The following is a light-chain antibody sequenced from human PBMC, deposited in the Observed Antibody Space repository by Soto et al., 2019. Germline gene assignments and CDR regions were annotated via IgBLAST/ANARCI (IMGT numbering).Light chain of an antibody. Sequence: EIVLTQSPGTLSLSPGERATLSCRASQSVSGSSLAWYQQRSGQAPRLLIYDASNRATGIPARFSGSGSGTDFTLTISSLEPEDFAVYYCQQRSNWPRTFGQGTKVDIK. CDR1: QSVSGSS. CDR3: QQRSNWPRT. V-gene: IGKV3-11*01. J-gene: IGKJ1*01. CDR2: DAS.